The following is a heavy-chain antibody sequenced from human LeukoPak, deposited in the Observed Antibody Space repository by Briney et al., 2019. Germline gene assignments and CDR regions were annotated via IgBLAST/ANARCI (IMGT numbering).Heavy chain of an antibody. CDR3: ARLISSSWYHEVLLGRDY. D-gene: IGHD6-13*01. J-gene: IGHJ4*02. Sequence: SETLSLTCTVSGFSISNGYYWGWIRQPPGQGLEWIGSIYYSGSTYYNPSLKSRVTISVDTFKNQFSLKLSSVTAADTAVYYCARLISSSWYHEVLLGRDYWGQGTLVTVSS. CDR1: GFSISNGYY. CDR2: IYYSGST. V-gene: IGHV4-38-2*02.